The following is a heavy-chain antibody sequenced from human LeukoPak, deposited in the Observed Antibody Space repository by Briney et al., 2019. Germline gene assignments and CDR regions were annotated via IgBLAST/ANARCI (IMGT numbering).Heavy chain of an antibody. V-gene: IGHV3-64*01. D-gene: IGHD2-15*01. Sequence: GESLRLSCAASGFTFSTYAMHWVRQTPGKGLEYVSAISTNGGGTYYANSVKGRFTISRDNSKNTLYLQMGSLRAEDMAVYYCARYCSGVSCYSGYYYCGQGTLVTVSS. CDR2: ISTNGGGT. CDR1: GFTFSTYA. CDR3: ARYCSGVSCYSGYYY. J-gene: IGHJ4*02.